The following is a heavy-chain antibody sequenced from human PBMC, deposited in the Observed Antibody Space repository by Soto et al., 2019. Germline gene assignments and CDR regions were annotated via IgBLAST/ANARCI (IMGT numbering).Heavy chain of an antibody. CDR3: ARGITMVRGVITQNLDY. D-gene: IGHD3-10*01. Sequence: SETLSLTCTVSGGSISSYYWSWIRQPPGKGLEWIGYIYYSGSTNYNPSLKSRFTISVDTSKNQFSLKLSSVTAADTAVYYCARGITMVRGVITQNLDYWGQGTLVTVSS. CDR2: IYYSGST. J-gene: IGHJ4*02. CDR1: GGSISSYY. V-gene: IGHV4-59*01.